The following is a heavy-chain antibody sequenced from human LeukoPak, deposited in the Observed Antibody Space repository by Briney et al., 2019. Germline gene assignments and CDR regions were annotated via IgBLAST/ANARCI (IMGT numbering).Heavy chain of an antibody. CDR3: ARANFLYCSSTACLFDY. CDR2: ISPNDGDT. CDR1: GYTFTDYY. Sequence: ASVKVSCKASGYTFTDYYMHWVRQAPGQGFEWMGWISPNDGDTNYAQKFQGRVTMTRDTSISTAHMEVSRLRSDDTAVYYCARANFLYCSSTACLFDYWGQGTLVTVSS. J-gene: IGHJ4*02. V-gene: IGHV1-2*02. D-gene: IGHD2-2*01.